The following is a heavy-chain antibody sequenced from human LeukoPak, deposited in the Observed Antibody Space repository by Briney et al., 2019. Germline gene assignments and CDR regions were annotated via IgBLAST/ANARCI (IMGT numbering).Heavy chain of an antibody. CDR1: GFTFSSYA. D-gene: IGHD6-13*01. CDR3: AKDYSSSSKHYYYYMDV. Sequence: GGSLRLSCAASGFTFSSYAMTWVRQAPGKGLEWVSAINGGGGSTYYADSVKGRFTISRDNSKNTLYLQMNSLRAEDTAVYYCAKDYSSSSKHYYYYMDVWGKGTTVTISS. CDR2: INGGGGST. J-gene: IGHJ6*03. V-gene: IGHV3-23*01.